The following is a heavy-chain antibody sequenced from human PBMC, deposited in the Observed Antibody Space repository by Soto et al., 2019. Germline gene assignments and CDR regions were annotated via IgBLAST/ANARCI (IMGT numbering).Heavy chain of an antibody. Sequence: QVQLQESGPGLVKPSGTLSLTCAVSGGSISSSNWWSWVRQPPGKGLEWIGEIYHSGSTNYNPSLKSRVTISVDTSKNQFSLKLSSVTAADTAVYYCARKTDSSGYYYVGGWYFDLWGRGTLVTVSS. J-gene: IGHJ2*01. CDR2: IYHSGST. D-gene: IGHD3-22*01. CDR3: ARKTDSSGYYYVGGWYFDL. V-gene: IGHV4-4*02. CDR1: GGSISSSNW.